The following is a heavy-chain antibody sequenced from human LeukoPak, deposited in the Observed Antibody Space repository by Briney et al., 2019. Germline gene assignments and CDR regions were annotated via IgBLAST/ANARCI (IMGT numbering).Heavy chain of an antibody. D-gene: IGHD2-2*01. Sequence: GGSLRLSCAASGFTFSDYYMSWIRQAPGKGLERVSYISSSGSTIYYADSVKGRFTISRDNAKNSLYLQMNSLRAEDTAVYYCARTVVVPAAMGYYFDYWGQGTLVTVSS. CDR1: GFTFSDYY. CDR3: ARTVVVPAAMGYYFDY. V-gene: IGHV3-11*01. J-gene: IGHJ4*02. CDR2: ISSSGSTI.